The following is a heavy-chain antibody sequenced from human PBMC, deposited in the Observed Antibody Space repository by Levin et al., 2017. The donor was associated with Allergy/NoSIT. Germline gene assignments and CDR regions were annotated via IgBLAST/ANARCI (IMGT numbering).Heavy chain of an antibody. Sequence: GGSLRLSCAASGFTVSSNYMSWVRQAPGKGLQWVSVIYSGGTTYYTDSVKGRFTISRDNSKNTLYLQMNSLRAEDTAVYYCAGGCYDSGSYCHSFDYWGQGTLVTVSS. J-gene: IGHJ4*02. V-gene: IGHV3-66*01. CDR1: GFTVSSNY. D-gene: IGHD3-10*01. CDR2: IYSGGTT. CDR3: AGGCYDSGSYCHSFDY.